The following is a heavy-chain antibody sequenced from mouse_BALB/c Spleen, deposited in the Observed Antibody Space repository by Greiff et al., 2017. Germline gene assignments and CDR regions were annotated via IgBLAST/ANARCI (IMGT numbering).Heavy chain of an antibody. Sequence: EVMLVESGGDLVKPGGSLKLSCAASGFTFSSYGMSWVRQTPDKRLEWVATISSGGSYTYYPDSVKGRFTISRDNAKNTLYLQMSSLKSEDTAMYYCARYYGYDDGAWFAYWGQGTLVTFSA. CDR3: ARYYGYDDGAWFAY. V-gene: IGHV5-6*01. CDR1: GFTFSSYG. J-gene: IGHJ3*01. D-gene: IGHD2-2*01. CDR2: ISSGGSYT.